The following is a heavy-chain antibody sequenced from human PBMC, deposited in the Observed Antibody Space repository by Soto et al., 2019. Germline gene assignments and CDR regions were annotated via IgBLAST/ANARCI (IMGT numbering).Heavy chain of an antibody. J-gene: IGHJ4*02. CDR1: GFPFSGYA. V-gene: IGHV3-23*01. D-gene: IGHD6-19*01. Sequence: GGSLRLSCAASGFPFSGYAMSWVRQAPGKGLEWVSGISGSGGSTYYADSVKGRFTISRDNSKNTLYLQMNSLRAEDTAVYYCASRAGSGWSEHYFDYWGQGSLVTVSS. CDR3: ASRAGSGWSEHYFDY. CDR2: ISGSGGST.